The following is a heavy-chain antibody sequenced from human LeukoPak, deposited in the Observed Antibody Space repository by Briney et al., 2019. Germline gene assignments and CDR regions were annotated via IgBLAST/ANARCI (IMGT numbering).Heavy chain of an antibody. CDR1: GFTFSTYF. J-gene: IGHJ5*02. CDR3: AKRDTAMARAFGGFDP. V-gene: IGHV4-34*08. D-gene: IGHD5-18*01. Sequence: LRLSCAASGFTFSTYFMHWVRQPPGKGLEWIGEINHSGSTNYNPSLKSRVTISVDTSKNQFSLKLSSVTAADTAVYYCAKRDTAMARAFGGFDPWGQGTLVTVSS. CDR2: INHSGST.